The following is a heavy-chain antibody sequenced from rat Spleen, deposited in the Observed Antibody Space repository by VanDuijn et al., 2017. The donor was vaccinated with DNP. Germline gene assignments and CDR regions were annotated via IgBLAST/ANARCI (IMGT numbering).Heavy chain of an antibody. Sequence: EVQLQESGSGLVKPSQSLSLTCSVTGYSITSNYWGWIRKFPGNKMEYIGHISYSGNTNYNPSLKSRISIIRDTSKNHFFLQLSSVTTEDTATYYCARWTRYFDYWGQGVMVTVSS. CDR1: GYSITSNY. CDR2: ISYSGNT. D-gene: IGHD1-7*01. CDR3: ARWTRYFDY. V-gene: IGHV3-1*01. J-gene: IGHJ2*01.